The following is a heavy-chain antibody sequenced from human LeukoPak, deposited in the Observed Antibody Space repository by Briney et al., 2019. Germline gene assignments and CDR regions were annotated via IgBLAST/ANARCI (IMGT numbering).Heavy chain of an antibody. V-gene: IGHV4-59*12. Sequence: SETLSLTCTVSGGSISSYYWSGIRQPPGKGLEWIGYIYYSGSTYYNPSLKSRVTISVDTSKNQFSLKLSSVTAADTAVYYCARDYPPAYGDYYYYGMDVWGQGTTVTVSS. CDR2: IYYSGST. J-gene: IGHJ6*02. CDR3: ARDYPPAYGDYYYYGMDV. D-gene: IGHD4-17*01. CDR1: GGSISSYY.